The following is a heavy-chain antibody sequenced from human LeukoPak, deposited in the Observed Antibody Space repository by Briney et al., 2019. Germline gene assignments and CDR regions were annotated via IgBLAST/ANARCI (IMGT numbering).Heavy chain of an antibody. J-gene: IGHJ4*01. CDR3: AKDPYRASSGLVDY. CDR1: GFTFSSYG. Sequence: GRSRRLSCAASGFTFSSYGMHWVRQAPSKGLEWVAAILYDGSNKYYADSVKGRFTISRDNSKNTLYLQMNSLRAEDTAVYYCAKDPYRASSGLVDYWGQGTLVTVSS. CDR2: ILYDGSNK. V-gene: IGHV3-30*18. D-gene: IGHD5-12*01.